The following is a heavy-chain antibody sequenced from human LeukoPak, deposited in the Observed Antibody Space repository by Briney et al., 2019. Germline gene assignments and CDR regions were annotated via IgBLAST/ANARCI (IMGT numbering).Heavy chain of an antibody. D-gene: IGHD6-19*01. J-gene: IGHJ1*01. V-gene: IGHV1-8*01. CDR3: ARGHVSGWTRPEGY. Sequence: GASVKVSCKASGCTFTNYDINWVRQATGQAHEWMGWMNPNSGNAGYAQKFQGRVTITRDTSISTAYMELSSLTSEDTAVYYCARGHVSGWTRPEGYWGQGTLVTVSS. CDR1: GCTFTNYD. CDR2: MNPNSGNA.